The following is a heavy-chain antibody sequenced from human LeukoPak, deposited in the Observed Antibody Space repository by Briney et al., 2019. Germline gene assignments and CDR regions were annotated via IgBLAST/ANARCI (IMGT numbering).Heavy chain of an antibody. Sequence: SVKVSCKASGGTFTIYAISWVRQAPGQGHEWMGRIIPILGIANYAQKFQGRVTITADKSTSTAYMELSSLRSEDTAVYYCARDDTSCSSTSCYSYWGQGTLVTVSS. CDR1: GGTFTIYA. CDR3: ARDDTSCSSTSCYSY. J-gene: IGHJ4*02. D-gene: IGHD2-2*01. CDR2: IIPILGIA. V-gene: IGHV1-69*04.